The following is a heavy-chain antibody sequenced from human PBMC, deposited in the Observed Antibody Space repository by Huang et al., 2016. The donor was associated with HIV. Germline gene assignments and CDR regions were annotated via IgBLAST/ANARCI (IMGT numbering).Heavy chain of an antibody. D-gene: IGHD6-19*01. CDR2: ISRRATGGTT. J-gene: IGHJ4*02. V-gene: IGHV3-49*03. CDR3: STVGGGIDYIGYTSAYYATGGY. CDR1: GFTFGAYG. Sequence: EVQLVESGGTLIQPGRSLSISCTASGFTFGAYGMSWFRQATGRGLEGVGFISRRATGGTTEYAASVKGRFIVSRDDSKNIAYLRMSSLKTEDTAVYYCSTVGGGIDYIGYTSAYYATGGYWGQGTLVTVSS.